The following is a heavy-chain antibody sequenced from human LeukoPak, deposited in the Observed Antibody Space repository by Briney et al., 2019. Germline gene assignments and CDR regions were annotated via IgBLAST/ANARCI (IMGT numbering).Heavy chain of an antibody. CDR2: ISWNSGSI. Sequence: GGSLRLSCAASGFTFDDYAMHWVRQAPGKGLERVSGISWNSGSIGYADSVKGRFTISRDNAKNSLYLQMNSLRAEDTALYYCAKGRIQLWPTFFDYWGQGTLVTVSS. CDR1: GFTFDDYA. J-gene: IGHJ4*02. D-gene: IGHD5-18*01. V-gene: IGHV3-9*01. CDR3: AKGRIQLWPTFFDY.